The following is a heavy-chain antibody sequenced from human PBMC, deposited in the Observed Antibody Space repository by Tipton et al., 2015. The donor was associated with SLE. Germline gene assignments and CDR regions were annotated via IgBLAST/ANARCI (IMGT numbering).Heavy chain of an antibody. Sequence: QLVQSGAEVKKPGTSVKVSCKASGLTFTIHWVRQAREQHLEWIGWVIVGSGVTNYAQRFQDRLTITWDMATTTAYLELSSLRSEDTALYYCATDKNDGSGSFNHWGQGTLVTVSS. J-gene: IGHJ4*02. CDR1: GLTFT. D-gene: IGHD3-10*01. V-gene: IGHV1-58*01. CDR2: VIVGSGVT. CDR3: ATDKNDGSGSFNH.